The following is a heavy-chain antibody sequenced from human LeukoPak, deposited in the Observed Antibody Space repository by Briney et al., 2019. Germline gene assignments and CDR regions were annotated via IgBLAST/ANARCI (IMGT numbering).Heavy chain of an antibody. CDR3: ARDNRGWQGIAARPKRSDYYYMDV. Sequence: PGGSLRLSCAASRFTFSTYSMNWVRQAPGKGLEWVSSISSRSTYIYYADSVKGRFTISRDNAKNSLYLQMNSLRAEDTAVYYCARDNRGWQGIAARPKRSDYYYMDVWGKGTTVTVSS. CDR1: RFTFSTYS. J-gene: IGHJ6*03. D-gene: IGHD6-6*01. CDR2: ISSRSTYI. V-gene: IGHV3-21*01.